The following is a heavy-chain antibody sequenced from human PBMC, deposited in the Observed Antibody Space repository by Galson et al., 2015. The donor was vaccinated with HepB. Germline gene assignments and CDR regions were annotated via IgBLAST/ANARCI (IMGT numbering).Heavy chain of an antibody. D-gene: IGHD1-26*01. Sequence: SLRLSCAASGFTVSSNYMSWVRQAPGKGLEWVSVIYSGGSTYYEDSVKGRFTISRDNSKNTLYLQLNSLRAEDTAVYYCARAEWVGATDYWGQGTLVTVSS. CDR3: ARAEWVGATDY. CDR2: IYSGGST. V-gene: IGHV3-53*01. J-gene: IGHJ4*02. CDR1: GFTVSSNY.